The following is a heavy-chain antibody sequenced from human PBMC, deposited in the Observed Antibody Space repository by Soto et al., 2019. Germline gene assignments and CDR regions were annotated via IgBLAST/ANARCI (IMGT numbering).Heavy chain of an antibody. V-gene: IGHV1-8*02. D-gene: IGHD3-10*01. Sequence: GASVKVSCKASGYTFTSYDINWVRQATGQGLEWMGWMNPNSGNTGYAQKFQGRVTMTRNTSISTAYMELSSLRSEDTAVYYCARGNVLKSSYYYGSGSSDYWGQGTLVTVSS. CDR1: GYTFTSYD. CDR2: MNPNSGNT. J-gene: IGHJ4*02. CDR3: ARGNVLKSSYYYGSGSSDY.